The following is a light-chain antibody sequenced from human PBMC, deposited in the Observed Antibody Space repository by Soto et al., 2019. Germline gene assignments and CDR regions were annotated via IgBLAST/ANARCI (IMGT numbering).Light chain of an antibody. CDR1: QSVGSN. CDR2: DAS. CDR3: QQRSNWPPALT. J-gene: IGKJ4*01. Sequence: IVLTQSPGTLSLSPGERVTLSCRARQSVGSNLAWYQQTPGQAPRVVIYDASNRATGIPARFSGSGSGTDFTLTISSLEPEDFAVYYCQQRSNWPPALTFGGGTKVDIK. V-gene: IGKV3-11*01.